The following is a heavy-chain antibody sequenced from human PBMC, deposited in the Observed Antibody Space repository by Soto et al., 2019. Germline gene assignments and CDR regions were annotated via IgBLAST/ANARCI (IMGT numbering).Heavy chain of an antibody. D-gene: IGHD6-6*01. Sequence: GGSLRLSCAASGFTFSSYWMHWVRQAPGKGLVWVSRINSDGSSTSYADSVKGRFTISRDNAKNTLYLQMNSLRAEDTAVYYCARGYSSSSIYFDSWGQGTLVTVSS. J-gene: IGHJ4*02. CDR2: INSDGSST. CDR1: GFTFSSYW. V-gene: IGHV3-74*01. CDR3: ARGYSSSSIYFDS.